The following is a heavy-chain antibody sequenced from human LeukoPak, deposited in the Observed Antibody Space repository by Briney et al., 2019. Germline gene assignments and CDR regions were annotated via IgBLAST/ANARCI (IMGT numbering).Heavy chain of an antibody. CDR3: ARVGGTICCGGSCYSGYGMDV. CDR2: ISSSSSYI. D-gene: IGHD2-15*01. J-gene: IGHJ6*04. V-gene: IGHV3-21*01. Sequence: PGGSLRLSCAASGFTFSSYSMNWVRQAPGKGLEWVSSISSSSSYIYYADSVKGRFTISRDNAKNSLYLQMNSLRAEDTAVYYCARVGGTICCGGSCYSGYGMDVWGKGTTVTVSS. CDR1: GFTFSSYS.